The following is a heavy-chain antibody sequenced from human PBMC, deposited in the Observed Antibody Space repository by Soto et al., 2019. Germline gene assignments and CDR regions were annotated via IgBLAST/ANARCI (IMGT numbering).Heavy chain of an antibody. J-gene: IGHJ4*02. D-gene: IGHD7-27*01. V-gene: IGHV4-59*11. CDR2: IYYSGST. CDR3: ARANWFFDY. Sequence: SETLSLTCAVSGGSINNHYWSWIRQPPGQGLEWIGYIYYSGSTNYNPSLKSRVTMSVDTSKNQFSLKLSSLTAADTAIYYCARANWFFDYWGQGTLVTVSS. CDR1: GGSINNHY.